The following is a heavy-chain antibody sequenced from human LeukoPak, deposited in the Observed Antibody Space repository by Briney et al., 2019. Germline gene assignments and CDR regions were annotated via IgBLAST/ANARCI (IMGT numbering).Heavy chain of an antibody. Sequence: GASVKVSCKASGYTFSSYYMHWVRQAPGQGLEWMGIIKPSGGSTTCAQKFQGRVTMTRDTSTSTVYMELSSLRSEDTAVYYCARVGCSYDYGRYFDYWGQGTLVTVSS. CDR3: ARVGCSYDYGRYFDY. CDR2: IKPSGGST. V-gene: IGHV1-46*01. J-gene: IGHJ4*02. CDR1: GYTFSSYY. D-gene: IGHD3-16*01.